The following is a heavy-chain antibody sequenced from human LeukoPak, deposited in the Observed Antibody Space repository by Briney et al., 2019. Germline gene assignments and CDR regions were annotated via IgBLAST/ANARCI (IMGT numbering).Heavy chain of an antibody. CDR3: ARAGGTSWADY. Sequence: PGGSLRLSCGASGFTFRDYWMTWARQAPGKGLEWVANVKQDGTEKFYVDSVKGRFTISRDNGKNSLYLQMNSLRVEDTAIYYCARAGGTSWADYWGQGTLVTVSS. D-gene: IGHD6-13*01. J-gene: IGHJ4*02. CDR2: VKQDGTEK. CDR1: GFTFRDYW. V-gene: IGHV3-7*01.